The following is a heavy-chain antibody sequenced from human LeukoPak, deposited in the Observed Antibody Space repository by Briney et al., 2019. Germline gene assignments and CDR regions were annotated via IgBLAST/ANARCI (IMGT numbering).Heavy chain of an antibody. V-gene: IGHV4-34*01. CDR2: MYRSGYT. D-gene: IGHD3-9*01. CDR1: GGSFSGYY. CDR3: ARRLDSWSFDS. J-gene: IGHJ4*02. Sequence: KPSETLSLTCAVYGGSFSGYYWGWIRQPPGKGLEWIGNMYRSGYTYYNPSLKSRVTISVDTSKNQFSLKLSSVTAADTAVYYCARRLDSWSFDSWGQGTLVTVSS.